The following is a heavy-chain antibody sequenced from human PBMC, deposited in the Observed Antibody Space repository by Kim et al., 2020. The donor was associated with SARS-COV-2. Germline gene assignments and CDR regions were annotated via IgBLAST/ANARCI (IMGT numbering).Heavy chain of an antibody. Sequence: ASVKVSCKTSGYTFTSYGISWVRQAPGQGLEWMGWISAYNGNTNYAQKLQGRVTMTTDTSTSTAYMELRSLRSDDTAVYYCARKITYYDSSGYYDAFDIWGQGTMVFVSS. CDR2: ISAYNGNT. V-gene: IGHV1-18*01. CDR1: GYTFTSYG. J-gene: IGHJ3*02. CDR3: ARKITYYDSSGYYDAFDI. D-gene: IGHD3-22*01.